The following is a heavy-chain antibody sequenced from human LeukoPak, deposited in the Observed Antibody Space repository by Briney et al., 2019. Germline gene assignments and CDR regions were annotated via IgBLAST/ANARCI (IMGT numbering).Heavy chain of an antibody. D-gene: IGHD1-7*01. CDR3: ARTTHRTSDAFDI. CDR2: IRPSGDNT. J-gene: IGHJ3*02. Sequence: GSLRLSCAASGFTFSSYDMTWVRQAPGRGLEWVSSIRPSGDNTYYGDSVKGRFTISRDNSKNTVYLQMNNMRVDDTAVYYCARTTHRTSDAFDIWGQGAMVTVSS. CDR1: GFTFSSYD. V-gene: IGHV3-23*01.